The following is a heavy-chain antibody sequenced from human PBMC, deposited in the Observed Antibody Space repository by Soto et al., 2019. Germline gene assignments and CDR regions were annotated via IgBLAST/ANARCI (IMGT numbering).Heavy chain of an antibody. CDR3: ARIRANGDYVIFFDY. CDR2: IDWDDDK. D-gene: IGHD4-17*01. V-gene: IGHV2-70*11. CDR1: GFSLSTSGMC. J-gene: IGHJ4*02. Sequence: SGPTLVNPTQTLTLTCTFSGFSLSTSGMCVSWIRQPPGKALEWLARIDWDDDKYYSTSLKTRLTISKDTSKNQVVLTMTNMDPVDTATYYCARIRANGDYVIFFDYWGQGTLVTVSS.